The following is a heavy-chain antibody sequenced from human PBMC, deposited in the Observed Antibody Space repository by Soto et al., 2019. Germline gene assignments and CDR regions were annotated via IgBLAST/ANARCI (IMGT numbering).Heavy chain of an antibody. CDR1: GYTFTGYY. D-gene: IGHD5-18*01. J-gene: IGHJ4*02. CDR3: ARVSITRYSYALFGY. Sequence: ASVKVSCKASGYTFTGYYMHWVRQAPGQGLEWMGWINPNSGGTNYAQKFQGRVTMTRDTSISTAYMELSRLRSDDTAVYYCARVSITRYSYALFGYWGQGTLVTVSS. V-gene: IGHV1-2*02. CDR2: INPNSGGT.